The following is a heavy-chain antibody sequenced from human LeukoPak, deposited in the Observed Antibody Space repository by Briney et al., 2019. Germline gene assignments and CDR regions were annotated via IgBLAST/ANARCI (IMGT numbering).Heavy chain of an antibody. J-gene: IGHJ5*02. CDR3: ARLPHLSSGWFDP. V-gene: IGHV4-38-2*01. CDR2: IYHSGST. D-gene: IGHD6-19*01. CDR1: GYSISSGYY. Sequence: SETLSLTCAVSGYSISSGYYWGWIRQPPGKGLXXIGNIYHSGSTYYNPSLKSRVTISVDTSKNQFSLKLSSVTAADTAVYYCARLPHLSSGWFDPWGQGTLVTVPS.